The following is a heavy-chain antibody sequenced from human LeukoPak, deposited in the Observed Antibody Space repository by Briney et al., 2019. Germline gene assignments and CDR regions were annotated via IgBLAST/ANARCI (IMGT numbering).Heavy chain of an antibody. CDR3: ARDTYYESSGYYEDYFDS. J-gene: IGHJ4*02. V-gene: IGHV4-59*01. CDR1: GGSIGNYY. CDR2: IHHSGST. D-gene: IGHD3-22*01. Sequence: SETLSLTCTVSGGSIGNYYWSWLRQPPGKGLEWIGYIHHSGSTNSYPSLKSRVTISVDTSKNQFSLRLSSVTAADTAVYYCARDTYYESSGYYEDYFDSWGQGTLVTVSS.